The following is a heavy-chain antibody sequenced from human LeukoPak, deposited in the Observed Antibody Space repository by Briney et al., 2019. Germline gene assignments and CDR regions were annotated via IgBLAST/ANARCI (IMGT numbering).Heavy chain of an antibody. J-gene: IGHJ4*02. V-gene: IGHV4-38-2*01. D-gene: IGHD2-15*01. CDR2: IYHSGGT. Sequence: NASETLSLTCAVSGYSISSGYYWGWIRQPPGKGLEWIGSIYHSGGTYYNPSLKSRVTISVDTSKNQFSLKLSSVTAADTAVYYCARSGYCSGGSCYPEDYFDYWGQGTLVTVSS. CDR1: GYSISSGYY. CDR3: ARSGYCSGGSCYPEDYFDY.